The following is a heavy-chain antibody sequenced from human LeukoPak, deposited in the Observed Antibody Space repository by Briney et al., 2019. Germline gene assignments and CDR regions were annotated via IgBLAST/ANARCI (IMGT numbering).Heavy chain of an antibody. D-gene: IGHD3-10*01. CDR2: IYYSGST. Sequence: PSETLSLTCTVSGGSILSSSYYWGWIRQPPGKGLEWIGSIYYSGSTNYNPSLKSRVTISVDTSKNQFSLKLSSVTAADTAVYYCARELWFGELSGTYYFDYWGQGTLVTVSS. V-gene: IGHV4-39*07. CDR3: ARELWFGELSGTYYFDY. CDR1: GGSILSSSYY. J-gene: IGHJ4*02.